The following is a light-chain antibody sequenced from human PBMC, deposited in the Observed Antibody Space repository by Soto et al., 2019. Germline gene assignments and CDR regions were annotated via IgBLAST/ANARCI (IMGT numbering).Light chain of an antibody. CDR1: ASNIGSDA. CDR2: SDN. CDR3: AAWDDSLNGWV. J-gene: IGLJ3*02. V-gene: IGLV1-44*01. Sequence: QSVLTQPPSASGTSGQRVTISCSGSASNIGSDAVNWYQQLPGTAPKLLIYSDNRRPSGVPDRFSGSKSGTSASLAISGLQSEDEADYYCAAWDDSLNGWVFGGGTKVTVL.